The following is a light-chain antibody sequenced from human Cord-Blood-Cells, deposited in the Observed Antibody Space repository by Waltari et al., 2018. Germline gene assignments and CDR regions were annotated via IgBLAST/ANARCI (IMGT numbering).Light chain of an antibody. CDR1: SSDVGGYNS. CDR3: SSYTSSSTYV. CDR2: AVS. Sequence: QSALTQPASVSGSPGQSITISCTGTSSDVGGYNSVSWYQQHPGKAPKLLVCAVSTRPSGVSNRFSGSKSGNTASLTISGLQAEDEADYCCSSYTSSSTYVFGTGTKVTVL. V-gene: IGLV2-14*01. J-gene: IGLJ1*01.